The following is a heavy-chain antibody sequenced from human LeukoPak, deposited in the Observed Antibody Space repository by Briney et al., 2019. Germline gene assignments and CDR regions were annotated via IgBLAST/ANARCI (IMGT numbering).Heavy chain of an antibody. CDR1: GFTFSSYS. CDR2: ISSSSSYI. J-gene: IGHJ4*02. D-gene: IGHD3-10*01. CDR3: ARGFNTYGSGSHY. V-gene: IGHV3-21*01. Sequence: GGSLRLSCAASGFTFSSYSMNWVRQAPGKGLEWVSSISSSSSYIYYADSVKGRFTISRDNAKNSLYLQMNNLRAEDTAVYYCARGFNTYGSGSHYWGQGTLVTVSS.